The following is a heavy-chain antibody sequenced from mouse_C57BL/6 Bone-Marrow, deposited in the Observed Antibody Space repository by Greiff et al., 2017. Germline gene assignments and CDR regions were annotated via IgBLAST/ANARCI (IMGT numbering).Heavy chain of an antibody. CDR2: IGPGSGST. CDR3: ASYDGSSYSYYFDY. Sequence: LQESGAELVKPGASVKISCKASGYTFTDYYINWVKQRPGQGLEWIGKIGPGSGSTYYNEKFKGKAPLTADKSSSTAYMQLSSLTSEDSAVYVCASYDGSSYSYYFDYWGQGTTLTVSS. V-gene: IGHV1-77*01. CDR1: GYTFTDYY. J-gene: IGHJ2*01. D-gene: IGHD1-1*01.